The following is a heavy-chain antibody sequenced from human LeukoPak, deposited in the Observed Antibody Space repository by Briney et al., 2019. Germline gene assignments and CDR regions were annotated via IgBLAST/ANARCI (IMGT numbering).Heavy chain of an antibody. J-gene: IGHJ4*02. V-gene: IGHV1-18*01. D-gene: IGHD2-8*02. CDR1: GGTFSSYA. Sequence: ASVKVSCKASGGTFSSYAISWVRQAPGQGLEWMGWISGYNGNTNNAQKFQGRVTMTTDTSTSTIYMELRSLRSDDTAIYYCAREGKGGVFDYWGQGTLVTVSS. CDR2: ISGYNGNT. CDR3: AREGKGGVFDY.